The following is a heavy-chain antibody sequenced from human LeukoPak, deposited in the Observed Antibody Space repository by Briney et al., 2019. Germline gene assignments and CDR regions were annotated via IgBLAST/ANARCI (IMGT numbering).Heavy chain of an antibody. CDR3: ARDLGLISSGYYRDAFDI. V-gene: IGHV3-21*01. D-gene: IGHD3-22*01. CDR1: GFTFSSYS. J-gene: IGHJ3*02. CDR2: ISSSSSYI. Sequence: GGSLRLSCAASGFTFSSYSMNWVRQAPGKGLEWVSSISSSSSYIYYADSVKGRFTISRDNAKNSLYLQMNSLRAEDTAVYYCARDLGLISSGYYRDAFDIWGQGTMVTVSS.